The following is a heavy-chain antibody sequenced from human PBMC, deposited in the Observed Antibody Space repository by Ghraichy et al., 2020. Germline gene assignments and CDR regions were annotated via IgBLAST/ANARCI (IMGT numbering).Heavy chain of an antibody. Sequence: GGSLRLSCAASGFTFSSYGMHWVRQAPGKGLEWVAFIRYDGSNKYYADSVKGRFTISRDNSKNTLYLQMNSLRAEDTAVYYCAKEPPDTSIAAAGTGSFGWGQGTLVTVSS. CDR2: IRYDGSNK. J-gene: IGHJ4*02. CDR3: AKEPPDTSIAAAGTGSFG. V-gene: IGHV3-30*02. CDR1: GFTFSSYG. D-gene: IGHD6-13*01.